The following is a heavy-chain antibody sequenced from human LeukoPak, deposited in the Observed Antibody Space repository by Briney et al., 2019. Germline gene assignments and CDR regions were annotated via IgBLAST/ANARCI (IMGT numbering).Heavy chain of an antibody. V-gene: IGHV4-39*01. Sequence: SETLSLTCAVSGGSISSSSFYWGWIRQPPGKGLEWIGSIYYSGSTYYNPSLKSRVTISVDTSKNQFSLKLSSVTAADTAVYYCARLLCYGDYTCAFDIWGQGTMVTVSS. CDR1: GGSISSSSFY. D-gene: IGHD4-17*01. CDR2: IYYSGST. J-gene: IGHJ3*02. CDR3: ARLLCYGDYTCAFDI.